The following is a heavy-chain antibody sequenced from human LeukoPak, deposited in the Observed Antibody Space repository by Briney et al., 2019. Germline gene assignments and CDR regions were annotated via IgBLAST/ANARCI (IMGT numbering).Heavy chain of an antibody. CDR2: ISDTT. Sequence: GGSLRLSCAASGFTFSNFAMSWVRQAPGKGLEWVSAISDTTYYADSVKGRFTISRDNPKNTLYLQLNSLRAEDTAVYYCARYCITTSCPGGDYYYGMDVWGKGTTVTVSS. V-gene: IGHV3-23*01. J-gene: IGHJ6*04. D-gene: IGHD2-2*01. CDR1: GFTFSNFA. CDR3: ARYCITTSCPGGDYYYGMDV.